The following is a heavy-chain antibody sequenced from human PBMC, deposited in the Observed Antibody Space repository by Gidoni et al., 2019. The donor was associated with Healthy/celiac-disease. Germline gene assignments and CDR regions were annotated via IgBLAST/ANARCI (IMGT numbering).Heavy chain of an antibody. CDR1: GGSFSGYY. D-gene: IGHD3-3*01. CDR2: INHSGST. Sequence: QVQLQQWGAGLLKPSETLSLTCAAYGGSFSGYYWSWIRQPPGKGLEWIGEINHSGSTNYNPSLKSRVTISVDTSKNQFSLKLSSVTAADTAVYYCARGSPVYYDFWSGPRHYMDVWGKGTTVTVSS. CDR3: ARGSPVYYDFWSGPRHYMDV. J-gene: IGHJ6*03. V-gene: IGHV4-34*01.